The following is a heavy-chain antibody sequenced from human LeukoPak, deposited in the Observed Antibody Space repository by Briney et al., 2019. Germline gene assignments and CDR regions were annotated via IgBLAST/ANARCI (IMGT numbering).Heavy chain of an antibody. CDR3: AKVARGSGSYPFDY. Sequence: PGGSLRLSCAASGLTFSDYYMSWVRQAPGKGLEWVSAISGSGGSTYYADSVKGRFTISRDNSKNTLYLQMNSLRAEDTAVYYCAKVARGSGSYPFDYWGQGTLVTVSS. V-gene: IGHV3-23*01. D-gene: IGHD3-10*01. CDR2: ISGSGGST. CDR1: GLTFSDYY. J-gene: IGHJ4*02.